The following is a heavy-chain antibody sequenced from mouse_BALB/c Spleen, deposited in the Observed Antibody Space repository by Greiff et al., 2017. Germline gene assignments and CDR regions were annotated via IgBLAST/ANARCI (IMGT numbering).Heavy chain of an antibody. J-gene: IGHJ4*01. Sequence: VQLQQSGAELVRPGTSVKISCKASGYTFTNYWLGWVKQRPGHGLEWIGDIYPGGGYTNYNEKFKGKATLTADTSSSTAYMQLSSLTSEDSAVYFCARSSTGEAMDYWGQGTSVTVSS. CDR3: ARSSTGEAMDY. CDR2: IYPGGGYT. D-gene: IGHD5-1*01. V-gene: IGHV1-63*02. CDR1: GYTFTNYW.